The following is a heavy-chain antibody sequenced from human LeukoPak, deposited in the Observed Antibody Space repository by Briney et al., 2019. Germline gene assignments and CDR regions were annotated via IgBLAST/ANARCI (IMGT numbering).Heavy chain of an antibody. V-gene: IGHV3-66*02. J-gene: IGHJ4*02. D-gene: IGHD3-9*01. CDR2: IYSGGST. Sequence: GGSLRLSCAASGFTFSSNYMSWVRQAPGKGLEWVSVIYSGGSTYYADSVKGRFTISRDNSKNTLYLQMNSLRAEDTAVYYCARDGDFDWLPRLDYWGQGTLVTVSS. CDR1: GFTFSSNY. CDR3: ARDGDFDWLPRLDY.